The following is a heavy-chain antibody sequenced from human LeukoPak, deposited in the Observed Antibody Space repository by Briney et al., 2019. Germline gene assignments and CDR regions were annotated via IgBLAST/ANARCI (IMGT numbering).Heavy chain of an antibody. J-gene: IGHJ4*02. V-gene: IGHV3-30*18. CDR3: AKEVGTFTLDY. CDR1: KFSFSTYG. CDR2: ISYDGSDK. Sequence: VQPGRSLRLSCAASKFSFSTYGMHWVRQAPGKGLEWVTVISYDGSDKYYADSVKGRFTISRDNSRNTLYLQMNSLRVEDTAVYYCAKEVGTFTLDYWGQGTLVTVSS. D-gene: IGHD1-26*01.